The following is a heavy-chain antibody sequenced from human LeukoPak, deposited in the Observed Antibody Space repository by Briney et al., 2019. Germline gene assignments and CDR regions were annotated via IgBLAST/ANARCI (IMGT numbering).Heavy chain of an antibody. CDR2: ISGSGGST. D-gene: IGHD1-26*01. J-gene: IGHJ6*02. CDR3: ARAPTKPWWATTYYYGMDV. V-gene: IGHV3-23*01. Sequence: PGGSLRLSCAASGFTFSSYAMSWVRQAPGKGLEWVSAISGSGGSTYYADSVKGRFTISRDNSKNTLYLQMNSLRAEDTAVYYCARAPTKPWWATTYYYGMDVWGQGTTVTVSS. CDR1: GFTFSSYA.